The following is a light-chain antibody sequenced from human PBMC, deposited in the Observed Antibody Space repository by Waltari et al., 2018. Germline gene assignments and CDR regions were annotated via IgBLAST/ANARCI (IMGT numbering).Light chain of an antibody. CDR1: QNINTY. CDR3: QQSYSAPRT. CDR2: AAS. Sequence: DIQMTQSPSSLSASVGERITITCRTSQNINTYLNWFQHKQGKAPKLLIYAASSLQSGVPSRFSGSGSGTDFTLTISKLQPEDFATYYCQQSYSAPRTFGQGTKLEIK. V-gene: IGKV1-39*01. J-gene: IGKJ2*01.